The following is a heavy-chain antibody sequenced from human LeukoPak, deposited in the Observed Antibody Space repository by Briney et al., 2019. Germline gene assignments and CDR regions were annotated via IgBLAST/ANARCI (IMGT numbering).Heavy chain of an antibody. V-gene: IGHV3-23*01. J-gene: IGHJ4*02. CDR3: AKDGSDCSGGSCYHYFDY. CDR1: GFTFSSYA. Sequence: GGSLRLSCAASGFTFSSYAMSWVRQAPGKGLEWVSAISGSGGSTYYADSVKGRFTISRDNSENTLYLQMNSLRAEDTAVYYCAKDGSDCSGGSCYHYFDYWGQGTLVTVSP. D-gene: IGHD2-15*01. CDR2: ISGSGGST.